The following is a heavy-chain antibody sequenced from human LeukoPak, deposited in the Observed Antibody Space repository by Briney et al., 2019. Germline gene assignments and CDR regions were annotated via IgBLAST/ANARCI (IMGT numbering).Heavy chain of an antibody. Sequence: SETLSLTCTVSGGSISSGVYYWGWIRQPPGKGLEWIGYIYYSGSTNYNPSLKSRVTISVDTSKNQFSLKLSSVTAADTAVYYCARASRRYYYDSSGYYSDPKTLDYWGQGTLVTVSS. J-gene: IGHJ4*02. V-gene: IGHV4-61*08. D-gene: IGHD3-22*01. CDR3: ARASRRYYYDSSGYYSDPKTLDY. CDR1: GGSISSGVYY. CDR2: IYYSGST.